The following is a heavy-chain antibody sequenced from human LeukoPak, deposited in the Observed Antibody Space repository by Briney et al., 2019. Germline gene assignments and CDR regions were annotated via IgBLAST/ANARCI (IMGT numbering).Heavy chain of an antibody. V-gene: IGHV1-8*02. CDR2: MNPNSGNT. CDR1: GYTFTSYG. Sequence: ASVKVSCKASGYTFTSYGISWERQATGRGLEWMGWMNPNSGNTGYAQKFQGRVTMTRNTSISTAYMELSSLRSEDTAVYYCARGPVLYSSVMFDYWGQGTLVTVSS. J-gene: IGHJ4*02. D-gene: IGHD6-19*01. CDR3: ARGPVLYSSVMFDY.